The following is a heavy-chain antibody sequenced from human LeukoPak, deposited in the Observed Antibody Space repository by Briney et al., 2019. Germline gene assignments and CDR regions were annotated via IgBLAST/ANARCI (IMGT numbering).Heavy chain of an antibody. CDR1: GYSISSGYY. J-gene: IGHJ3*02. CDR3: ARLRYYYETSGYRDAFDI. V-gene: IGHV4-38-2*02. CDR2: IYHSGDT. Sequence: PSETLSLTCTVSGYSISSGYYWGWIRQPPGKGLEWLGSIYHSGDTYCNPSLKSRVTISLDTSNNQFSLKLSSVTAADTAVYYCARLRYYYETSGYRDAFDIWGQGTMVTVSS. D-gene: IGHD3-22*01.